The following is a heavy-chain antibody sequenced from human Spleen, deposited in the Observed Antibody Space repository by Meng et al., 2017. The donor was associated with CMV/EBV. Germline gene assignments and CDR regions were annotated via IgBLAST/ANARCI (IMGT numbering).Heavy chain of an antibody. Sequence: GESLKISCKGSGYSFTRYWIGWVRQMPGKGLEWMGMIYPGDSDTRYSPSFQGQVTISADKSSSTAYLQWSSLKASDTAMYYCARQLDTRTWDNWFDPWGQGTLVTVSS. CDR2: IYPGDSDT. D-gene: IGHD2-2*01. CDR3: ARQLDTRTWDNWFDP. V-gene: IGHV5-51*01. CDR1: GYSFTRYW. J-gene: IGHJ5*02.